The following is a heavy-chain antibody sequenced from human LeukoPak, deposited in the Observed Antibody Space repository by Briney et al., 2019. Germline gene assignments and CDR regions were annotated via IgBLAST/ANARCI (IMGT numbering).Heavy chain of an antibody. Sequence: SETLSLTCTVSGGSISSYYWSWIRQPSGKGLEWIGYIYYSGSTNYNPSLKSRVTISVDTSKNQFSLKLSSVTAADTAVYYCARVFEDGYNSLFDYWGQGTLVTVSS. CDR3: ARVFEDGYNSLFDY. D-gene: IGHD5-24*01. CDR2: IYYSGST. CDR1: GGSISSYY. V-gene: IGHV4-59*01. J-gene: IGHJ4*02.